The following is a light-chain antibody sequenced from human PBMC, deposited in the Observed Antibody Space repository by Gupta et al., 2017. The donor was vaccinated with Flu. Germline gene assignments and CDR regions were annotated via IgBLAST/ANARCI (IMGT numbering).Light chain of an antibody. J-gene: IGLJ1*01. CDR2: EVT. CDR1: SSDVGGHNY. V-gene: IGLV2-8*01. CDR3: TSYVGTNNLGV. Sequence: QSALTQPPSASGSPGQSVTLSCTGTSSDVGGHNYVSWYQHHPGKAPRLMIYEVTKRPSGVPDRFSGFKSGNTASLTVFGLQPEDEAEYYCTSYVGTNNLGVFGTGTKVTVL.